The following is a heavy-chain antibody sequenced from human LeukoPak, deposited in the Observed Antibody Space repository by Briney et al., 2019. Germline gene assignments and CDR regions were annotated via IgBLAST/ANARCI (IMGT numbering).Heavy chain of an antibody. J-gene: IGHJ6*02. D-gene: IGHD6-13*01. V-gene: IGHV1-18*01. CDR2: TSAYNGNT. Sequence: ASVKVSCKASGYTFTSYGISWVRQAPGQGLEWMGWTSAYNGNTNYAQKLQGRVTMTTDTSTSTAYMELRSLRSDDTAVYYCARSQLVHFGDYYYGTDVWGQGTTVTVSS. CDR3: ARSQLVHFGDYYYGTDV. CDR1: GYTFTSYG.